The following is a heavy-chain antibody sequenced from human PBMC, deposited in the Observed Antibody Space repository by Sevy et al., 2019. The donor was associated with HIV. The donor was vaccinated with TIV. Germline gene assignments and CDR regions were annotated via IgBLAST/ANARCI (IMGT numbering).Heavy chain of an antibody. Sequence: ASVKVSCKASGGTFSSYAISWVRQAPGQGLEWMGGIIPILGIATYAQKFQGRVRITADKSTSTAYLELSSLRSEDTAVYYCAREATMIVVVPPGAARRNAFDIWGQGTMVTVSS. CDR2: IIPILGIA. D-gene: IGHD3-22*01. V-gene: IGHV1-69*10. CDR3: AREATMIVVVPPGAARRNAFDI. CDR1: GGTFSSYA. J-gene: IGHJ3*02.